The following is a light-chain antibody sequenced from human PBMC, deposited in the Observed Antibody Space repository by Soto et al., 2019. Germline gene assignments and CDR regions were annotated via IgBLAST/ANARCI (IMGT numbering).Light chain of an antibody. CDR3: QQYASAPRT. CDR1: QSVGKNF. Sequence: ESVLTQSPGTLSLSPGERATLSCRASQSVGKNFVAGYQQKPGQAPRLLIYDASTRATGIPDRFIGSGSGTDFTLTISRVEPEDFVVYYCQQYASAPRTFGGGTKVEI. CDR2: DAS. J-gene: IGKJ4*01. V-gene: IGKV3-20*01.